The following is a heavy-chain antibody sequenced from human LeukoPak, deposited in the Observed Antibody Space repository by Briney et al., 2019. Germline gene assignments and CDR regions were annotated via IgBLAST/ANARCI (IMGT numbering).Heavy chain of an antibody. V-gene: IGHV4-59*08. J-gene: IGHJ6*02. CDR3: ARQACSGGSCYSSYYYYYGMDV. CDR1: GGSISSYY. CDR2: IYYSGST. Sequence: SETLSLTCTVSGGSISSYYWSWIRQPPGKGLEWIGYIYYSGSTNYNPSLRSRVTISVDTSKNQFSLKPSSVTAADTAVYYCARQACSGGSCYSSYYYYYGMDVWGQGTTVTVSS. D-gene: IGHD2-15*01.